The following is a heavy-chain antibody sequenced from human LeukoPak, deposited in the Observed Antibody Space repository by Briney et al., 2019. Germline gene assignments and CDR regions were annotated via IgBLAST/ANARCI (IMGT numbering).Heavy chain of an antibody. V-gene: IGHV1-8*01. CDR3: AGSYGSGSYYNTPLSYYYYGMDV. Sequence: GASVKVSCKASGYTFTSYDINWMRQATGQGLEWMGWLNPNSGNTGYAQKFQGRVTMTRNTSISTAYMELSSLRSEDTAVYYCAGSYGSGSYYNTPLSYYYYGMDVWGQGTTVTVSS. CDR2: LNPNSGNT. J-gene: IGHJ6*02. CDR1: GYTFTSYD. D-gene: IGHD3-10*01.